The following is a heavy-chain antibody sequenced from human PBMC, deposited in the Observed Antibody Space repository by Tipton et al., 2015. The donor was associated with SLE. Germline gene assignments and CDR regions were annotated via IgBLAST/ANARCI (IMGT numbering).Heavy chain of an antibody. CDR1: GDSISSYY. CDR2: IYYSGST. D-gene: IGHD6-19*01. V-gene: IGHV4-59*01. CDR3: ARDQRYSSGWYDY. Sequence: TLSLTCTVSGDSISSYYWSWIRQPAGKGLEWIGYIYYSGSTNYNPSLKSRVTISVDTSKNQFSLKLSSVTAADTAVYYCARDQRYSSGWYDYWGQGTLVTVSS. J-gene: IGHJ4*02.